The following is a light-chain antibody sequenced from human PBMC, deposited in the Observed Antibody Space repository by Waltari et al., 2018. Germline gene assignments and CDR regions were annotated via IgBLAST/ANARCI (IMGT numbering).Light chain of an antibody. Sequence: EIVLTQSPATLSLSPGERATLSCRASQSVSNYLAWYQQKPGQAPRLLIYDAASRATDIPARFSGSGSGTDFTLTISNLEPEDFAVYYCQQRYNWPPWTFGQGTKVEI. CDR3: QQRYNWPPWT. V-gene: IGKV3-11*01. CDR2: DAA. CDR1: QSVSNY. J-gene: IGKJ1*01.